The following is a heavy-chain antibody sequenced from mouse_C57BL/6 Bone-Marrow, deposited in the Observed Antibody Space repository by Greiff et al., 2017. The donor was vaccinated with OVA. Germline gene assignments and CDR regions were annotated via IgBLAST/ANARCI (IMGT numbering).Heavy chain of an antibody. CDR3: ARWGLYYSNFFDY. CDR1: GYTFTSYW. CDR2: IYPVSGST. Sequence: QVQLQQPGAELVKPGASVKMSCKASGYTFTSYWITWVKQRPGQGLEWIGDIYPVSGSTNYNEKFKSKATLTVDTSSSTAYMQLSSLTSEDSAVSYCARWGLYYSNFFDYWGQGTTLTVSS. V-gene: IGHV1-55*01. D-gene: IGHD2-5*01. J-gene: IGHJ2*01.